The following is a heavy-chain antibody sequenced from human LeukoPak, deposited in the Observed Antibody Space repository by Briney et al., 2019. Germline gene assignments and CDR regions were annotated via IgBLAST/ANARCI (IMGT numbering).Heavy chain of an antibody. CDR3: VKVSGRGPRGPFDS. D-gene: IGHD1-26*01. V-gene: IGHV3-23*01. CDR2: ISGSGGSL. J-gene: IGHJ4*02. Sequence: GGSLRLSCAASGFSFYNFAMSWVRQAPGKGLEWVSCISGSGGSLYYAESVKGRFSISRDVSKSMLYLEMKSLRVDDTAVYYCVKVSGRGPRGPFDSWGQGTLVTVSS. CDR1: GFSFYNFA.